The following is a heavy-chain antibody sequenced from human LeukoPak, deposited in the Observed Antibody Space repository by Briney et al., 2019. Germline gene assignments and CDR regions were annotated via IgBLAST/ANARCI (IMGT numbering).Heavy chain of an antibody. J-gene: IGHJ3*02. CDR1: GFTFSSYD. CDR2: IGTAGDT. D-gene: IGHD2-2*02. V-gene: IGHV3-13*01. Sequence: PGGSLRLSCAASGFTFSSYDMHWVRHATGKGLEWVSAIGTAGDTYYPGSVKGRFTISRENAKNSLYLQMSSLRAGDTAVYYYARADCSSTSCYTLSYAFDIWGQGTMVTVSS. CDR3: ARADCSSTSCYTLSYAFDI.